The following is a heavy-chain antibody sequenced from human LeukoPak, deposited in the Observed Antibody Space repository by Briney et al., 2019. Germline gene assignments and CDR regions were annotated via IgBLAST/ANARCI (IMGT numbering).Heavy chain of an antibody. V-gene: IGHV3-53*01. Sequence: PGGSLRLSCAASGFTVSSNYMSWVRQAPGKGLEWVSVIYSGGSTYYADSVKGRFTISRDNSKNTLYLQMNSLRAEDTAVYYCARDTQAAIEAFDIWGQGTMVTVSS. J-gene: IGHJ3*02. CDR1: GFTVSSNY. CDR3: ARDTQAAIEAFDI. D-gene: IGHD2-2*02. CDR2: IYSGGST.